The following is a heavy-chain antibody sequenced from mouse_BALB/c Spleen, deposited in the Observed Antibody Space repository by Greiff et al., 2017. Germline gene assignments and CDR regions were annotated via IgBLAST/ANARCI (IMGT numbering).Heavy chain of an antibody. V-gene: IGHV5-17*02. CDR3: ARCLSTMITTWSIDY. Sequence: EVMLVESGGGLVQPGGSRKLSCAASGFTFSSFGMHWVRQAPEKGLEWVAYISSGSSYIYYADTVKGRFTISKDNPKNTQFLQMTSLRSEDTAMFYCARCLSTMITTWSIDYWGQGTSVTVSS. D-gene: IGHD2-4*01. J-gene: IGHJ4*01. CDR1: GFTFSSFG. CDR2: ISSGSSYI.